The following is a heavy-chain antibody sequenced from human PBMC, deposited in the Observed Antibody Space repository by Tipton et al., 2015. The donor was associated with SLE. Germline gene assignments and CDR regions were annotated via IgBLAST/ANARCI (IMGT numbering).Heavy chain of an antibody. CDR1: GGSISSYY. V-gene: IGHV4-59*01. Sequence: TLSLTCTVSGGSISSYYWSWIRQPPGKGLEWIGYIYYSGSTNYNPSLKSRVTISVDTSKNQFSLKLSSVTAADTAVYYCARDSGQAGAFDIWGQGTMVTVSS. CDR2: IYYSGST. CDR3: ARDSGQAGAFDI. J-gene: IGHJ3*02.